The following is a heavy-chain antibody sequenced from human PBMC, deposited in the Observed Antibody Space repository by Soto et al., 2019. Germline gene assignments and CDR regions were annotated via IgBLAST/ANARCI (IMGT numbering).Heavy chain of an antibody. V-gene: IGHV2-5*01. D-gene: IGHD3-22*01. J-gene: IGHJ4*02. Sequence: SGPTLVNPTQTLTLTCTFSGFSLSTSGVGVGWIRQPPGKALEWLALIYWNDDKRYSPSLKSRLTITKDTSKNQVVLTMTNMDPVDTATYYCAHSRMLRYYDSSGYFNYWGQGTLVTVSS. CDR1: GFSLSTSGVG. CDR3: AHSRMLRYYDSSGYFNY. CDR2: IYWNDDK.